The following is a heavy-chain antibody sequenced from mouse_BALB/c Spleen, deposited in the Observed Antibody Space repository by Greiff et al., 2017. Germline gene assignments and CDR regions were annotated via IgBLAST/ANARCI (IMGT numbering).Heavy chain of an antibody. CDR2: ISSGSSTI. CDR3: ARRGATAYWYFDV. CDR1: GFTFSSFG. V-gene: IGHV5-17*02. D-gene: IGHD1-2*01. Sequence: EVKLMESGGGLVQPGGSRKLSCAASGFTFSSFGMHWVRQAPEKGLEWVAYISSGSSTIYYADTVKGRFTISRDNPKNTLFLQMTSLRSEDTAMYYCARRGATAYWYFDVWGAGTTVTVSS. J-gene: IGHJ1*01.